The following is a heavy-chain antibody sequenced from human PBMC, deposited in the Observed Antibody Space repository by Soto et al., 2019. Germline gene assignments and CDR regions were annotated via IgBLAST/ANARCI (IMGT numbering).Heavy chain of an antibody. Sequence: XGSLRLSCAASVFPFSHYAMSCVRHSPGKGLEWVSAISGSGNDASYADSVRGRFTISRDNSRDTLYLQMNSLRADDTAVYYCAKERRGSGSFVW. CDR2: ISGSGNDA. CDR1: VFPFSHYA. CDR3: AKERRGSGSFV. D-gene: IGHD6-19*01. J-gene: IGHJ3*01. V-gene: IGHV3-23*01.